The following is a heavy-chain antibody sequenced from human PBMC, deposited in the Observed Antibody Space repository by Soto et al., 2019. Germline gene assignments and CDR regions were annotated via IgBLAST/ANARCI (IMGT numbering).Heavy chain of an antibody. Sequence: QITLKESGPTLVKPTQTLTLTCTFSGFSLSSSGVAVGWIRQPPGKALEWLALIYWDDEKRYSPSLKDRLIITKDTSKNLVILTMTNVDPVDTATYYCAHRRNTYYDILTGYSKNWFDPWGQGTLVTVSS. D-gene: IGHD3-9*01. CDR2: IYWDDEK. CDR1: GFSLSSSGVA. CDR3: AHRRNTYYDILTGYSKNWFDP. J-gene: IGHJ5*02. V-gene: IGHV2-5*02.